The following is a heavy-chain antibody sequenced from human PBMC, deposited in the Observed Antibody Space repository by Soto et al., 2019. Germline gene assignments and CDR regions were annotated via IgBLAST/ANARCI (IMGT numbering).Heavy chain of an antibody. CDR1: GFTFDDYT. J-gene: IGHJ6*02. V-gene: IGHV3-43*01. CDR3: AKNAGSSSSVYYYGMDV. Sequence: GGSLRLSCAASGFTFDDYTMHRVRQAPGKGLEWVSLISWDGGSTYYADSVKGRFTISRDNSKNSLYLQMNSLRTEDTALYCCAKNAGSSSSVYYYGMDVWGQGTTVTVSS. D-gene: IGHD6-6*01. CDR2: ISWDGGST.